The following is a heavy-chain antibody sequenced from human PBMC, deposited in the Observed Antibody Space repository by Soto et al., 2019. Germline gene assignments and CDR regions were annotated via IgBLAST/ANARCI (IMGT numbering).Heavy chain of an antibody. V-gene: IGHV1-18*01. J-gene: IGHJ4*02. Sequence: QVQVVQSGPEVKKPGASVKGSCTTSGYTFTSYGITWVRQAPGQGLEWMGWISPYNGDTNYAQNLHGRVTMTTDTPTTTAYMELTSLRSDDTAIYYCARSSDLYCNGGSCCMDDWGQGTLITVSS. CDR1: GYTFTSYG. D-gene: IGHD2-15*01. CDR3: ARSSDLYCNGGSCCMDD. CDR2: ISPYNGDT.